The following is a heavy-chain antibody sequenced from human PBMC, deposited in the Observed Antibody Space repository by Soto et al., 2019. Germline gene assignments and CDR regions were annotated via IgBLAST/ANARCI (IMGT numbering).Heavy chain of an antibody. CDR1: GFTFSSYA. CDR2: IGVSGDTT. D-gene: IGHD3-10*01. Sequence: EVQLLESGGGLVQPGGSLRLSCAASGFTFSSYAMSWVRQAPGKGLEWVSAIGVSGDTTYYADSVKGRFTISRDNSKNTLYLQMGSLRAEETAVYYCAKVRGFGELLYWGQGTLVTVSS. V-gene: IGHV3-23*01. J-gene: IGHJ4*02. CDR3: AKVRGFGELLY.